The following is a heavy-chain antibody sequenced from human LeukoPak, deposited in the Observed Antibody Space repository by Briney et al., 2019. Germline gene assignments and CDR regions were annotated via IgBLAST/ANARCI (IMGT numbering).Heavy chain of an antibody. J-gene: IGHJ5*02. CDR1: GGSFSGYY. Sequence: SEALSLTCAVYGGSFSGYYWSWIRQPPGKGLEWIGEINHSGSTNYNPSLKSRVTISVDTSKNQFSLKLSSVTAADTAVYYCARGKLLYSGYDLTRRFDPWGQGTLVTVSS. V-gene: IGHV4-34*01. D-gene: IGHD5-12*01. CDR3: ARGKLLYSGYDLTRRFDP. CDR2: INHSGST.